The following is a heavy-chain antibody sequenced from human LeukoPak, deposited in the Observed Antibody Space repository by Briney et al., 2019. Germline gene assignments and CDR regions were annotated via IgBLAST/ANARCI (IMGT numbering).Heavy chain of an antibody. Sequence: SETLSLTCTVSGGSISIYYWSWIRQPPGKGLEWIGYVHHSGSTSYNPSLKSRVTISVDTSKNQFSLNLRTVTAADTAVYYCVREYSSFDYWGQGTLVTVSS. V-gene: IGHV4-59*01. J-gene: IGHJ4*02. CDR2: VHHSGST. CDR1: GGSISIYY. D-gene: IGHD6-13*01. CDR3: VREYSSFDY.